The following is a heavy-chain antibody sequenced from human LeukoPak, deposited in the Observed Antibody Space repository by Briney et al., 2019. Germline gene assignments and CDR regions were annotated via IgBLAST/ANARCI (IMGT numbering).Heavy chain of an antibody. Sequence: PGGSLRLSCAASGFTFSSYVMNWVRQAPGKGLEWVSYISSSGSTIYYADSVKGRFTISRDNAKNTLYLQMNSLRADDTAVYYCARESGYHGSGFDSWGQGTLVTVSS. CDR3: ARESGYHGSGFDS. CDR2: ISSSGSTI. D-gene: IGHD3-10*01. CDR1: GFTFSSYV. J-gene: IGHJ5*01. V-gene: IGHV3-48*03.